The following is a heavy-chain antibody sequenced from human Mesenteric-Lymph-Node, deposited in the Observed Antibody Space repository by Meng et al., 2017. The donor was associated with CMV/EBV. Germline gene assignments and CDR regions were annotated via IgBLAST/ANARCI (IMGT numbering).Heavy chain of an antibody. CDR3: TKGPLYSRGWFPADH. V-gene: IGHV3-30*02. J-gene: IGHJ4*02. D-gene: IGHD6-19*01. Sequence: GESLKISCAASGFTFSNYDMHWVRQAPGKGLEWVAFIPYDESNTYYANSVKGRFTISRDKSKNTLYLQMNSLRGDDTALYYCTKGPLYSRGWFPADHWGQGTLVTVSS. CDR2: IPYDESNT. CDR1: GFTFSNYD.